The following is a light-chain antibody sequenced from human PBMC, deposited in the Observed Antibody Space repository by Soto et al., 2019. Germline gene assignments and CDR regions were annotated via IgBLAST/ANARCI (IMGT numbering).Light chain of an antibody. Sequence: EIVMTQSPATLSVSPGERATLSCRASQSVRSNLAWYQQKPGQSPRLLIYGASTRATGIPARFSGSGSGTQFTLTISSLQSEDFAVYYCQKYNNWPPAWTFGQGTKVDIK. CDR1: QSVRSN. CDR3: QKYNNWPPAWT. V-gene: IGKV3-15*01. CDR2: GAS. J-gene: IGKJ1*01.